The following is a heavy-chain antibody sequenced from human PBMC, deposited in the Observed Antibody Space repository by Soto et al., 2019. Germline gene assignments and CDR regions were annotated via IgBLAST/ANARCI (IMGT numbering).Heavy chain of an antibody. CDR2: INPNSGGT. Sequence: ASVKVSCKASGYTFTGYYMHWFLQSPGQGLEWMGWINPNSGGTNYAQKFQGRVTMTRDTSISTAYMELSRLRSDDTAVYYCATTYTTSGYYYDYWGQGTLVTVSS. V-gene: IGHV1-2*02. D-gene: IGHD3-22*01. J-gene: IGHJ4*02. CDR3: ATTYTTSGYYYDY. CDR1: GYTFTGYY.